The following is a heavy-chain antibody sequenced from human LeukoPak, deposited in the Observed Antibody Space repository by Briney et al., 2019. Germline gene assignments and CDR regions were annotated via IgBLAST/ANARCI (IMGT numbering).Heavy chain of an antibody. CDR3: ARSGLLWFGELLYFDY. CDR2: IYTSGST. CDR1: GGSISSGSYY. D-gene: IGHD3-10*01. Sequence: SETLSLTCTVSGGSISSGSYYWSWIRQPAGKGLEWIGRIYTSGSTNYNPSLKSRVTLSVDTSKNQFSLKLSSVTAADTAVYYCARSGLLWFGELLYFDYWGQGTLVTVSS. J-gene: IGHJ4*02. V-gene: IGHV4-61*02.